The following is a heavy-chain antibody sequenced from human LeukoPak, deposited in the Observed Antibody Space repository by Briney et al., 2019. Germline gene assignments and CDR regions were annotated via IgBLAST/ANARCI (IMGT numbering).Heavy chain of an antibody. Sequence: GGSLRLSCAASGFTVSSNYMSWVGQAPGKGLEWVSVIYSGGSTYYADSVKGRFTISRDNSKNTLYLQMNSLRAEDTAVYYCTRERSYYYDSSGFVSYFDYWGQGTLVTVSS. J-gene: IGHJ4*02. V-gene: IGHV3-53*01. CDR1: GFTVSSNY. CDR2: IYSGGST. D-gene: IGHD3-22*01. CDR3: TRERSYYYDSSGFVSYFDY.